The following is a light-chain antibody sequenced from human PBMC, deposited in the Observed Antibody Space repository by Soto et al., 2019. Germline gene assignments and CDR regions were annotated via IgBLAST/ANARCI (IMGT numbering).Light chain of an antibody. J-gene: IGKJ1*01. V-gene: IGKV1-5*01. Sequence: DIHMTQSPATLSASIGDRVAITCRASQSVSIWLAWYQQKPGNAPRLLIYEASSLKSGVPSRFSGSGSGTEFTLTMSSLQPDDFATYYCQQYFDYPWMFGQGTKVEIK. CDR3: QQYFDYPWM. CDR1: QSVSIW. CDR2: EAS.